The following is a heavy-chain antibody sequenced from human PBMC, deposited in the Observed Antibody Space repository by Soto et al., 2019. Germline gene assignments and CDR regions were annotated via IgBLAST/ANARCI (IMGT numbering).Heavy chain of an antibody. D-gene: IGHD3-22*01. J-gene: IGHJ3*01. Sequence: QVQLIQSEAEVKKPGSSVSVSCTASGGIFGSHGFSWVRQAPGQRLEWVGGFIPIFRTLTYTEKFQARVRIAADESTNTVYLDLSSLTSEDTAVYYCVRDRRIYYSDTHDEFVASDYEVWGQGTMVSVSS. V-gene: IGHV1-69*01. CDR1: GGIFGSHG. CDR3: VRDRRIYYSDTHDEFVASDYEV. CDR2: FIPIFRTL.